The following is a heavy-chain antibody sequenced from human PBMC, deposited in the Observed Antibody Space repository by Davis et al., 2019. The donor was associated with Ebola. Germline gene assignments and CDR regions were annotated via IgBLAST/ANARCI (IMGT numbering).Heavy chain of an antibody. J-gene: IGHJ5*02. CDR1: GYTFTSYG. CDR3: ARAVHGPYSSSDNWFDP. V-gene: IGHV1-18*01. CDR2: ISAYNGNT. D-gene: IGHD6-6*01. Sequence: ASVKVSCKASGYTFTSYGISWVRQAPGQGLEWMGWISAYNGNTNYAQKLQGRVTMTTDTSTSTAYMELRSLRSDDTAVYYCARAVHGPYSSSDNWFDPWGQGTLVTVSS.